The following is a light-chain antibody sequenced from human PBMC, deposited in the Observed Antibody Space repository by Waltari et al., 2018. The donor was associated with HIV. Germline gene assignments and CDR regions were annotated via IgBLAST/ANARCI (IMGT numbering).Light chain of an antibody. J-gene: IGLJ1*01. Sequence: QSVLTQPPSVSAAPGQAVTIPCSAAIGHFRNNFVSWYQHLPGPAPRLIFYDNDQRPSGIPDRFSASKSGTSATLAISGLQTGDEAFYYCETWHTAQNSGLFGTGTKVTVL. CDR2: DND. CDR3: ETWHTAQNSGL. V-gene: IGLV1-51*01. CDR1: IGHFRNNF.